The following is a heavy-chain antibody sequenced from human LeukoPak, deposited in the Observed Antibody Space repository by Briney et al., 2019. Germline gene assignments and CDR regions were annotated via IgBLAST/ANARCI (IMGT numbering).Heavy chain of an antibody. J-gene: IGHJ4*02. CDR2: IIPILGIA. Sequence: SVKVPCKASGGTFSSYTISWVRQAPGQGLEWMGRIIPILGIANYAQKFQGRVTITADKSTSTAYTELSSLRSEDTAVYYCASYYYDILTGSNYWGQGTLVTVSS. CDR1: GGTFSSYT. D-gene: IGHD3-9*01. CDR3: ASYYYDILTGSNY. V-gene: IGHV1-69*02.